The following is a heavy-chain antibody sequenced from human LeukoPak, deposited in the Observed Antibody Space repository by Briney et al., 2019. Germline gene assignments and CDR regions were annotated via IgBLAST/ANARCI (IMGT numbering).Heavy chain of an antibody. V-gene: IGHV3-30*18. Sequence: PGRSLRLSCSASGFTFSDYGMHWVRQAPGKGLEWVAVVSFDGSDEYYVDSVRGRFTVSRDNSKNTLYLQTNSLRAEDTAVYYCAKGPRAITGGPLDPWGQGTLVTVSS. CDR3: AKGPRAITGGPLDP. J-gene: IGHJ5*02. CDR2: VSFDGSDE. CDR1: GFTFSDYG. D-gene: IGHD1-14*01.